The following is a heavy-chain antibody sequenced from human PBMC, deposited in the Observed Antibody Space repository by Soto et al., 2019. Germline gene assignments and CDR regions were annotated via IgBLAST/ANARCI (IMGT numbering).Heavy chain of an antibody. V-gene: IGHV3-53*01. Sequence: GGSLRLSCAASGFTVSSNYMSWVRQAPGKGLEWVSVIYSGGSTYNADSVKGRFTISRDNSKNTLYLQMNSLRAEDTAVYYCARDHRDFWSGGFDYWGQGTLVTVSS. D-gene: IGHD3-3*01. J-gene: IGHJ4*02. CDR1: GFTVSSNY. CDR2: IYSGGST. CDR3: ARDHRDFWSGGFDY.